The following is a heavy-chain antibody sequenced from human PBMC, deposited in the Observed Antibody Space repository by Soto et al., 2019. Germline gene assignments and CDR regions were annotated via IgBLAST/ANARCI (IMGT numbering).Heavy chain of an antibody. CDR3: ARLKGSGSYRHYYYYYYMDV. D-gene: IGHD3-10*01. J-gene: IGHJ6*03. CDR2: INHSGST. Sequence: SETLSLTCAVYGGSFSGYYWSWIRQPPGKGLEWIGEINHSGSTNYNPSLKSRVTISVDTSKNQFSLKLSSVTAADTAVYYCARLKGSGSYRHYYYYYYMDVWGKGTTVTVSS. CDR1: GGSFSGYY. V-gene: IGHV4-34*01.